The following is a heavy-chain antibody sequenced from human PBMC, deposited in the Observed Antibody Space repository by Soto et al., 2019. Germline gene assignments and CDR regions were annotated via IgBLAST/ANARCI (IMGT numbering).Heavy chain of an antibody. CDR2: IVVGSGNT. J-gene: IGHJ6*02. D-gene: IGHD1-26*01. CDR1: GFTFTSSA. V-gene: IGHV1-58*01. Sequence: GASVKVSCKAPGFTFTSSAVQWVRQARGQRLEWIGWIVVGSGNTNYAQKFQERVTITRDMSTSTAYMELSSLRSEDTAVYYCAADSGDSGSYSYYYGMDVWGQGTTVTVSS. CDR3: AADSGDSGSYSYYYGMDV.